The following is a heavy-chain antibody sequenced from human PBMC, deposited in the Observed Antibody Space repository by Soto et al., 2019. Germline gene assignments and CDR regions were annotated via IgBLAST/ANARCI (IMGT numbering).Heavy chain of an antibody. D-gene: IGHD3-16*01. J-gene: IGHJ5*02. CDR1: GGSISSGGYS. Sequence: SETLSLTCAVSGGSISSGGYSWSWIRQPPGKGLEWIGYIYHSGSTYYNPSLKSRVTISVDTSKNQFSLKLSSVTAADTAVYYCARPAKGGWFDPWGQGTLVTVSS. V-gene: IGHV4-30-2*01. CDR2: IYHSGST. CDR3: ARPAKGGWFDP.